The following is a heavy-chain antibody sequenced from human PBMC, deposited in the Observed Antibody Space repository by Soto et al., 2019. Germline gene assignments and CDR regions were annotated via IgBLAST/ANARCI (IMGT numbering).Heavy chain of an antibody. J-gene: IGHJ4*02. V-gene: IGHV1-18*01. D-gene: IGHD6-19*01. Sequence: QVQLVQSGPELKKPGASVKVSCKASGFTLITYGIDWVRQAPGQGLEWMGWIGANEGNTNFAQKLQGRVTLTTDTSTDTAYMELRSLRSDDTALYYCARHRSSGWPETPYFEYWGQGTLVTVAS. CDR1: GFTLITYG. CDR2: IGANEGNT. CDR3: ARHRSSGWPETPYFEY.